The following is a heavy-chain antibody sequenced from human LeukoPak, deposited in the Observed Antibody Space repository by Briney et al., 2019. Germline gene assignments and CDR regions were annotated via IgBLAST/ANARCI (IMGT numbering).Heavy chain of an antibody. CDR3: ARGPPYSSGWSDY. CDR2: TFYRGST. CDR1: GGSISNYY. D-gene: IGHD6-19*01. V-gene: IGHV4-59*01. Sequence: SSETLSLSCNVSGGSISNYYWSWIRQPPGKGLEWIGHTFYRGSTNYNPSLESRVTISLDTSKNQFSLRLNSVTAADTAVYYCARGPPYSSGWSDYWGQGTLVIVSS. J-gene: IGHJ4*02.